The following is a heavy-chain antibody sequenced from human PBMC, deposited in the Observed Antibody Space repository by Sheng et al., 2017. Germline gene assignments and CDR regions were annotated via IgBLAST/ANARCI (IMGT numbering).Heavy chain of an antibody. CDR1: GFIFSSYE. CDR3: ARTMIVVRGTY. D-gene: IGHD3-22*01. J-gene: IGHJ1*01. Sequence: EVQLVESGGGLVQPGGSLRLSCAASGFIFSSYEMNWVRQAPGKGLEWVSYISSSGSTIYYADSVKGRFTISRDNAKNSLYLQMNSLRAEDTAVYYCARTMIVVRGTYWGQGTLVTVSS. CDR2: ISSSGSTI. V-gene: IGHV3-48*03.